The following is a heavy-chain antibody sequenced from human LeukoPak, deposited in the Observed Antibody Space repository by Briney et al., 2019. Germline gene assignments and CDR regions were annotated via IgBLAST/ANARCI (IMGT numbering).Heavy chain of an antibody. Sequence: ASVKVSRKVSGYTLTELSMHWVRQAPGKGLEWMGGFDPEDGETIYAQKFQGGVTMTEDTSTDTAYMELSSLRSEDTAVYYCARGRWVGTTQAYYLDFWGQGTLVTVSS. V-gene: IGHV1-24*01. D-gene: IGHD1-26*01. J-gene: IGHJ4*02. CDR3: ARGRWVGTTQAYYLDF. CDR2: FDPEDGET. CDR1: GYTLTELS.